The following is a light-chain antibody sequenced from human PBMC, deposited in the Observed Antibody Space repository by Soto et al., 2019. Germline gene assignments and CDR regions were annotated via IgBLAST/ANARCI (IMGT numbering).Light chain of an antibody. Sequence: SVLTQPASVSGSPGQSITISCTGTSSDVGTYNHVSWYQQHPGKAPQLIIYEVSNRPSGLSNRFSASKSGNTASLTISGLQAEDEADYYCCSYTTSSTLVFGPGPKLTVL. J-gene: IGLJ1*01. CDR2: EVS. V-gene: IGLV2-14*01. CDR1: SSDVGTYNH. CDR3: CSYTTSSTLV.